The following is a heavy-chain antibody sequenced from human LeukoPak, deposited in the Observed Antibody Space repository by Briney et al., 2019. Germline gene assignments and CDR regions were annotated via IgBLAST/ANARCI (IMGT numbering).Heavy chain of an antibody. Sequence: GGSLRLSCAASGFTVSSNYMSWVRQAPGKGLEWVSVFYSGGSTYYADSVKGRFTISRDNSKNTLYLQMNSLRAEDTAVYYCAKAKIQLWSFDYCGQGTLVTVSS. D-gene: IGHD5-18*01. CDR2: FYSGGST. J-gene: IGHJ4*02. CDR3: AKAKIQLWSFDY. CDR1: GFTVSSNY. V-gene: IGHV3-53*01.